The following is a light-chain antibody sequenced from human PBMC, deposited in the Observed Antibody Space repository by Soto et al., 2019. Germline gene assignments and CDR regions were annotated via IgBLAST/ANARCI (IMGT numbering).Light chain of an antibody. CDR3: QQYGCSRTRLT. CDR1: QSVSSSY. CDR2: GAS. V-gene: IGKV3-20*01. J-gene: IGKJ4*01. Sequence: EIGLTQSPGPLSLSPGERATLSCRASQSVSSSYLAWDQLKPGQAPRRLIYGASSRAPGSPDRFSGSGSGSYFTLNISTPEPENFAVYYGQQYGCSRTRLTFGGRTKVESK.